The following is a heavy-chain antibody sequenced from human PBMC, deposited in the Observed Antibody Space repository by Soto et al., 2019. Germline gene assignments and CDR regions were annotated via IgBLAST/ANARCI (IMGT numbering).Heavy chain of an antibody. J-gene: IGHJ6*03. D-gene: IGHD3-10*01. Sequence: QVQLQQWGAGLLKPSETLSLTCAVYGGSLSGYQWSWIRQTPGKGLEWIGEINDSGNINYNPSLSSGVTILLSTPCKQISLPLGAVSAADSAVYYCARGLILWFGELSRRGGYYSYMDVWGKGPTVAVSS. V-gene: IGHV4-34*01. CDR3: ARGLILWFGELSRRGGYYSYMDV. CDR2: INDSGNI. CDR1: GGSLSGYQ.